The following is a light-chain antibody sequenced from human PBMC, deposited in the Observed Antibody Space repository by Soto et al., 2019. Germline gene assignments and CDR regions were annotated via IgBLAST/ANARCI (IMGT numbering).Light chain of an antibody. CDR1: QSVSSY. J-gene: IGKJ2*01. CDR2: DAS. CDR3: QQRSNWPPT. Sequence: EIVLTQSPATLSLSPGERATLSCRASQSVSSYLAWYQQKPGQAPRLLIYDASNRATGIPARFSGSGSGTDFTLTISSLEPEDFAVYYSQQRSNWPPTCGQGTKLEIK. V-gene: IGKV3-11*01.